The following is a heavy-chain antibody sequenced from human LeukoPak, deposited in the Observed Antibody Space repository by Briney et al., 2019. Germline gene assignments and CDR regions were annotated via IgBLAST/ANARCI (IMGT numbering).Heavy chain of an antibody. CDR1: GYTFTGYY. V-gene: IGHV1-2*02. J-gene: IGHJ5*02. CDR3: ARDRTVVVDERWFDP. D-gene: IGHD2-15*01. Sequence: EASVKVSCKASGYTFTGYYMHWVRQAPGQGLEWMGWINPNSGGTNYAQKFQGRVTMTRDTSISTAYMELSRLRSDDTAVYYCARDRTVVVDERWFDPWGQGTLVTVSS. CDR2: INPNSGGT.